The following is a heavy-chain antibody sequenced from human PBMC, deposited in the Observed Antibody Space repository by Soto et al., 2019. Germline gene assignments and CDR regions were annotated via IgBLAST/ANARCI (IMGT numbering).Heavy chain of an antibody. J-gene: IGHJ2*01. D-gene: IGHD3-22*01. CDR2: IYYSGST. V-gene: IGHV4-31*03. Sequence: QVQLQESGPGLVKPSQTLSLTCTVSGGSISSGGYYWSWIRQHPGKGLEWIGYIYYSGSTYYDPSLKGRVTISVDTSKNQFSLKLSSVTAADTAVYYCARGGGNSGYPGLDLWGRGTLVTVSS. CDR1: GGSISSGGYY. CDR3: ARGGGNSGYPGLDL.